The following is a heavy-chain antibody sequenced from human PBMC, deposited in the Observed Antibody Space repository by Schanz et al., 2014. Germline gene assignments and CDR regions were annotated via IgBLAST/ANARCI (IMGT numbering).Heavy chain of an antibody. V-gene: IGHV3-33*08. J-gene: IGHJ6*02. CDR3: ARDTSYGMDV. CDR2: MSYDGSIK. Sequence: VQLVESGGGLVQPGGSLRLSCAASGFTFSSYGMHWVRQAPGKGLEWVAAMSYDGSIKYYGDSVKGRFTISRDNAKNSMYLHMKSLRGEDTAVYYCARDTSYGMDVWGQGTTVTVSS. CDR1: GFTFSSYG.